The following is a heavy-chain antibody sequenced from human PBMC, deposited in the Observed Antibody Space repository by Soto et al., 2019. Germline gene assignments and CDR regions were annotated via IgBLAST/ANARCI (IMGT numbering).Heavy chain of an antibody. V-gene: IGHV3-23*01. CDR2: IRGNGDGT. D-gene: IGHD3-10*01. CDR3: AAAGAGTFDL. Sequence: VQLLESGGGLVPPGGSLRLSCAASGYTFSNYAMSWVRQAPGKGLEWVSTIRGNGDGTYYADSVKGRVTISRDNSKNTLSMQMNSLRVEDTALYYCAAAGAGTFDLWGQGTMVTVSS. CDR1: GYTFSNYA. J-gene: IGHJ3*01.